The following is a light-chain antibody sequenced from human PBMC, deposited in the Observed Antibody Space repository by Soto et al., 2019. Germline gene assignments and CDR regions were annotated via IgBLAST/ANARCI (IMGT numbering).Light chain of an antibody. CDR3: QHYNSHPWT. J-gene: IGKJ1*01. CDR2: GAS. CDR1: QNIDRW. Sequence: DIQMTQSPSTLSASVGDRVTITCRASQNIDRWLAWYQQKPGKAPNLLIYGASNLESGVPSRFSGSGSGTEFTLTISSLRPDDFATYYCQHYNSHPWTFGQGTNVEIK. V-gene: IGKV1-5*03.